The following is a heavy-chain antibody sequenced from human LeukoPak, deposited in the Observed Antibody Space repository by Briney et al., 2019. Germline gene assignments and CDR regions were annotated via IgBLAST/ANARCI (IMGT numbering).Heavy chain of an antibody. J-gene: IGHJ5*02. Sequence: GGSLRLSCTVSGFTFGDYTMSWFRQAPGKGLEWVGFIRSKAYGGTTEYAASEKGRFTISRDDSKSIAYLQMNSLQNEDTAVYYCTRNMLGIAWFDPWGQGTLVTVSS. D-gene: IGHD7-27*01. CDR2: IRSKAYGGTT. V-gene: IGHV3-49*03. CDR3: TRNMLGIAWFDP. CDR1: GFTFGDYT.